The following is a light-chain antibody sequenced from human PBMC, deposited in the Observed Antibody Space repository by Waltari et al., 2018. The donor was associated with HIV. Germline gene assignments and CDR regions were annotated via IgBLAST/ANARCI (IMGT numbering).Light chain of an antibody. CDR1: SLRNYY. Sequence: SSELTQDPIVSVTLGQTVTITCQGDSLRNYYASWHQLKPGQAPILVIYDKNTRPTGVPDRFSGATSRKTAALTITGSQAEDEADYFCSPRDNNGKRVLFGGGTKLTVL. V-gene: IGLV3-19*01. CDR2: DKN. J-gene: IGLJ3*02. CDR3: SPRDNNGKRVL.